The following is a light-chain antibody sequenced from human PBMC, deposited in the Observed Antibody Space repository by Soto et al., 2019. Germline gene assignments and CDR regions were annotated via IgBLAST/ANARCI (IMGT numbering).Light chain of an antibody. CDR2: EVS. Sequence: QSALTQPASVPGSPGQSITISCTGTSSDIGNYYLVSWYQRHPGKAPKLIIYEVSKRPSGVSGRFSGSKSGDTASLTISGLQPEDEADYFCCSYTTGTTLIFGGGTKLTVL. J-gene: IGLJ2*01. CDR3: CSYTTGTTLI. CDR1: SSDIGNYYL. V-gene: IGLV2-23*02.